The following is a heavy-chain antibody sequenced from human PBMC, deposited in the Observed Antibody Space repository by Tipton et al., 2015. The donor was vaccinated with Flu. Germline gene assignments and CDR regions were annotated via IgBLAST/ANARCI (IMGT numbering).Heavy chain of an antibody. CDR1: GGSINSRTDY. D-gene: IGHD5-12*01. V-gene: IGHV4-39*01. Sequence: TLSLTCTVSGGSINSRTDYWVWIRQPPGRGLEWIGSAYYRGSPLYNPYLKNRVTMSVDMANNQFSLRLNSVTAADTAVYYCARHIEGYSGYENGFDPWGPGILVTVSS. CDR2: AYYRGSP. CDR3: ARHIEGYSGYENGFDP. J-gene: IGHJ5*02.